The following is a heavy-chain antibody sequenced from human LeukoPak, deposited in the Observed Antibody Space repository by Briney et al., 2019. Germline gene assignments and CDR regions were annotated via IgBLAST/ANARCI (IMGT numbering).Heavy chain of an antibody. V-gene: IGHV1-46*01. CDR3: AREGRTMVRGVQYNWFDP. Sequence: GASVKVSCKASGYTFTSCYMHWVRQAPGQGLEWMGIINPSGGSTSYAQKFQGRVTMTRDTSTSTVYMELSSLRSEDTAVYYCAREGRTMVRGVQYNWFDPWGQGTLVTVSS. CDR1: GYTFTSCY. CDR2: INPSGGST. D-gene: IGHD3-10*01. J-gene: IGHJ5*02.